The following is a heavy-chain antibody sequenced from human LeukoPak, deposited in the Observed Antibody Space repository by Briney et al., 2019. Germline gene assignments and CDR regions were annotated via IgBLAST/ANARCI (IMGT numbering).Heavy chain of an antibody. J-gene: IGHJ6*03. CDR2: IIPIFGTA. CDR1: GYTFTTYY. V-gene: IGHV1-69*06. D-gene: IGHD3-10*01. CDR3: ARVTTYYYGSGRRGMDV. Sequence: GASVKVSCKASGYTFTTYYMHWVRQAPGQGLEWMGGIIPIFGTANYAQKFQGRVTITADKSTSTAYMELSSLRSEDTAVYHCARVTTYYYGSGRRGMDVWGKGTTVTVSS.